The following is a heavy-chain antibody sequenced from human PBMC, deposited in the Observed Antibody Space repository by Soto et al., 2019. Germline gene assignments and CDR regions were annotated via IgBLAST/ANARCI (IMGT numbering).Heavy chain of an antibody. D-gene: IGHD1-26*01. CDR2: ISGSGGST. CDR3: AKVGATRLGPFDY. V-gene: IGHV3-23*01. Sequence: PWKGLEWVSAISGSGGSTYYADPVKGRFTVSRDNSKNTLYLQMNSLRAEDTAVYYCAKVGATRLGPFDYWXXGTL. J-gene: IGHJ4*02.